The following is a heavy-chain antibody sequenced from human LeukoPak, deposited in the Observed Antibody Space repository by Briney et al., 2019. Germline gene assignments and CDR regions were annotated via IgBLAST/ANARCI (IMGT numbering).Heavy chain of an antibody. Sequence: ASVKVSCKASGYTFTSYGISWVRQAPGQGLEWMGWISAYNGNTNYAQKLQGRVTMTTDTSTNTAYMELRSLRSDDTAVYYCARGSATVTANWFDPWGQGTLVTVSS. CDR3: ARGSATVTANWFDP. CDR1: GYTFTSYG. J-gene: IGHJ5*02. CDR2: ISAYNGNT. D-gene: IGHD4-17*01. V-gene: IGHV1-18*01.